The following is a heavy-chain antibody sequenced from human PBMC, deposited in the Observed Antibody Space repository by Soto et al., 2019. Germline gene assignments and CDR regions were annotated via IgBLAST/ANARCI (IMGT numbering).Heavy chain of an antibody. Sequence: EVQLLESGGGLVQPGGSLRLSCAASGFTFSSYAMSWVRQAPGKGLEWVSAISGSGGSTYYADSVKGRFTISRDNSKNTLYLQMNSLRAEDTAVYYCAKDRYYDFWSGYSVTYYYYYMDVWGKGTTVTVSS. D-gene: IGHD3-3*01. CDR1: GFTFSSYA. CDR3: AKDRYYDFWSGYSVTYYYYYMDV. V-gene: IGHV3-23*01. CDR2: ISGSGGST. J-gene: IGHJ6*03.